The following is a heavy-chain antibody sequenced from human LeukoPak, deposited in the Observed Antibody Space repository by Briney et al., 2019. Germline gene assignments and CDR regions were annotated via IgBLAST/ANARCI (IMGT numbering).Heavy chain of an antibody. CDR3: ARHHREWLLPFDY. D-gene: IGHD3-3*01. CDR1: GGSISSYY. Sequence: SETLSLTCTVSGGSISSYYWSWIRQPPGKGLEWIGYIYYSGSTNYNPSLKSRVTISVDTSKNQFSLKLSSVTAADTAVYYCARHHREWLLPFDYWGQGTLVTVSS. V-gene: IGHV4-59*08. J-gene: IGHJ4*02. CDR2: IYYSGST.